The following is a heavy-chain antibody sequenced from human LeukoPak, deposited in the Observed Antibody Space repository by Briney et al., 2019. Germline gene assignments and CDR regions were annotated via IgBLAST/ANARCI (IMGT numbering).Heavy chain of an antibody. CDR1: GYSFTTYW. V-gene: IGHV5-51*01. CDR2: IYPGNSDT. Sequence: PGESLRISCKGSGYSFTTYWIGWVRQMPGKGLEWMAIIYPGNSDTRYSPSFQGQVTISADKSITTAYLQWSSLKASDTAMYYCARQNIQMALYYIDYWGQGTLVTVSS. J-gene: IGHJ4*02. CDR3: ARQNIQMALYYIDY. D-gene: IGHD5-24*01.